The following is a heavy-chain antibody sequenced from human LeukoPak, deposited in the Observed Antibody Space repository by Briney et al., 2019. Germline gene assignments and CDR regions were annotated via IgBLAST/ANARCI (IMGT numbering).Heavy chain of an antibody. CDR1: GYSFTSYW. D-gene: IGHD6-19*01. CDR3: ARHASYSSGWLDY. J-gene: IGHJ4*02. Sequence: GESLKISCQGSGYSFTSYWIGWVRQMPGKGLEWMGIIYPGDSDTRYNPSFQGQVTISADKSITTTYLQWSSLKASDTAMYYCARHASYSSGWLDYWGQGTLVTVSS. CDR2: IYPGDSDT. V-gene: IGHV5-51*01.